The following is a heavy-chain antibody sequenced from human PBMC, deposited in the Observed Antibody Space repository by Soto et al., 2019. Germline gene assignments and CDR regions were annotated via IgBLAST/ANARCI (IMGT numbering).Heavy chain of an antibody. CDR3: AHRLTLNTDWNYGRFDY. J-gene: IGHJ4*02. CDR1: GFSLTTYGVG. CDR2: IYWDDDK. Sequence: QITLKESGPPLVKPTQTLTLTCTFSGFSLTTYGVGVGWIRQPPGKALQWLALIYWDDDKRYCPSLKSRLTIIKDTSKNQVVLTMTNMDPVDTATFFCAHRLTLNTDWNYGRFDYWGQGTLVTVSS. D-gene: IGHD1-7*01. V-gene: IGHV2-5*02.